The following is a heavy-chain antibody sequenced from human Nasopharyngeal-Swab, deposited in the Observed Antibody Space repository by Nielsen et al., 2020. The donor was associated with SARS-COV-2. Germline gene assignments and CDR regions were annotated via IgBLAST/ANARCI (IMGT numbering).Heavy chain of an antibody. Sequence: SETLSLTCIVSGGSFSGYYWSWIRQPPGKGLEWIGEIVHSGSTYYNPSLESRVTMSVDTSKNQFSLKLSSVTAADTAVYYCARGNISARLGLWGQGTLVTVSS. D-gene: IGHD3-16*01. CDR3: ARGNISARLGL. CDR2: IVHSGST. V-gene: IGHV4-34*01. CDR1: GGSFSGYY. J-gene: IGHJ4*02.